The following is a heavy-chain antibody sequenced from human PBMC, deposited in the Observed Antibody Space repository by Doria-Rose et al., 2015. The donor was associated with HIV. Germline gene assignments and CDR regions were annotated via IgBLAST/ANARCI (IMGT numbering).Heavy chain of an antibody. D-gene: IGHD5-12*01. V-gene: IGHV3-30*18. J-gene: IGHJ3*02. CDR1: GFTFNSYG. CDR3: AKDRYSGYFTHGAFDI. CDR2: ISFDGCNE. Sequence: QPGRSLRLSCTASGFTFNSYGMHWVRQAPGKGLEWVAIISFDGCNEYFVDSVRGRFTISRDNSKNTLYLQMNSLRAADTALYYCAKDRYSGYFTHGAFDIWGQGTMVTVSS.